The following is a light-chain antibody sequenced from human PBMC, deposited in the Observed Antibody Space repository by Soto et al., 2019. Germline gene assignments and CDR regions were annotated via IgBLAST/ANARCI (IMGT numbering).Light chain of an antibody. Sequence: QSVLTQPPSASGTPGQRVTISCSGDSSSIERSTVSWYQQLPGMAPKLIIFEVTQRPSGISDRFSASKSGFTASLTISGLQPEDEAVYFCCTYAGHVPKFGGGTK. J-gene: IGLJ3*02. CDR1: SSSIERST. V-gene: IGLV1-44*01. CDR3: CTYAGHVPK. CDR2: EVT.